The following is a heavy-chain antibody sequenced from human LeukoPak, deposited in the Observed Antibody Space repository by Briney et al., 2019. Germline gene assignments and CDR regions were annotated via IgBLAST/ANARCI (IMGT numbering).Heavy chain of an antibody. CDR2: IKDDGSEK. V-gene: IGHV3-7*04. D-gene: IGHD1-14*01. CDR3: ARARIDY. Sequence: GGSLRLSCVGSGFTFSSYWMTWVRRAPGKGLEGVAHIKDDGSEKYSVDSVKGRFTISRDNAKNLLYLQMSSLRAEDTAVYYCARARIDYWGQGTLVTVSS. CDR1: GFTFSSYW. J-gene: IGHJ4*02.